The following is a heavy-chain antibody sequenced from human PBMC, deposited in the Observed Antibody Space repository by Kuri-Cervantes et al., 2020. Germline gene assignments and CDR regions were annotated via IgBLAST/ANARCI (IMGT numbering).Heavy chain of an antibody. Sequence: AVTVSCKASGYTLPSYGISWVRQATGQGLEGVGGIIPFFGKTNCAQKFRGRVTITTDESTSTAYVELSRLRSEDTAVYYCARAFSLGGFGSSRFENWGQGTLVTVSS. CDR2: IIPFFGKT. J-gene: IGHJ4*02. CDR3: ARAFSLGGFGSSRFEN. CDR1: GYTLPSYG. V-gene: IGHV1-69*05. D-gene: IGHD3-16*01.